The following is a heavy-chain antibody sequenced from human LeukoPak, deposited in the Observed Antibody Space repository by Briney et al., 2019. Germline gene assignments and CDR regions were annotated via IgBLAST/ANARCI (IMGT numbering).Heavy chain of an antibody. CDR3: ATETRGYCSSTSCYTGY. J-gene: IGHJ4*02. CDR2: ISSSSATM. V-gene: IGHV3-48*01. Sequence: GGSLRLSCAASGFTFSNYPMNWVRQAPGKGLEWVSYISSSSATMYYADSVKGRFTISRDNSKNTLYLQMNSLRAEDAAVYYCATETRGYCSSTSCYTGYWGQGTLVTVSS. CDR1: GFTFSNYP. D-gene: IGHD2-2*02.